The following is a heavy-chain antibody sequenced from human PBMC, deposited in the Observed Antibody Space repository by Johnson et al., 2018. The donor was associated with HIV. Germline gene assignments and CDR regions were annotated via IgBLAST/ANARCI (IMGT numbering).Heavy chain of an antibody. J-gene: IGHJ3*02. V-gene: IGHV3-23*04. Sequence: EVQLVESGGGLVQPGGSLRLSCAASGFTFSSYAMSWVRQAPGKGLEWVSAISGSGGSTYYADSVKGRFTISRDNSKNTLYLQMNSLRAEDTAVYYCAKALRITMVQGYHRGGDAFDIWGQGTMVTVSS. CDR2: ISGSGGST. D-gene: IGHD3-10*01. CDR1: GFTFSSYA. CDR3: AKALRITMVQGYHRGGDAFDI.